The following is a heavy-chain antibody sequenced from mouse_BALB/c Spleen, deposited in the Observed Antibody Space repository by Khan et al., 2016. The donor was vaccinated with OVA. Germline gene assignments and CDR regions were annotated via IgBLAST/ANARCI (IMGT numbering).Heavy chain of an antibody. Sequence: QVQLKQSGAELARPGASVKLSCKSSGYTFTSYWMQWVKQRPGQGLEWIGAIYPGDGDTRYTQKFKGKATLTADKSSNTAYMQLSSLASEDSAVXYCASYRYDYFDYWGQGTTLTVSS. CDR2: IYPGDGDT. CDR3: ASYRYDYFDY. CDR1: GYTFTSYW. V-gene: IGHV1-87*01. J-gene: IGHJ2*01. D-gene: IGHD2-14*01.